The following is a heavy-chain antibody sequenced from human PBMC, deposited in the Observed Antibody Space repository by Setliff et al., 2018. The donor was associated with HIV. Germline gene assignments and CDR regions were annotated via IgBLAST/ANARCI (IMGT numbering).Heavy chain of an antibody. Sequence: GESLKISCKGSGYRFTNYWIGWVRQTPGKGLEWMGVIYPGDSDTRYSPSFQGQVTISADKSISTAYVQWSGLKASDTAMYYCARRPYYDSWSGHQAFDIWGQGTMVT. J-gene: IGHJ3*02. D-gene: IGHD3-3*01. CDR3: ARRPYYDSWSGHQAFDI. CDR2: IYPGDSDT. CDR1: GYRFTNYW. V-gene: IGHV5-51*01.